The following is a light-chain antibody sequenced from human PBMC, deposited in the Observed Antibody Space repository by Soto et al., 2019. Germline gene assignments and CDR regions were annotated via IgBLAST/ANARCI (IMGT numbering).Light chain of an antibody. J-gene: IGLJ2*01. CDR1: SSDVGGYNY. CDR2: EVT. V-gene: IGLV2-8*01. Sequence: QSVLTQPPSASGSPGQSVTISCTGTSSDVGGYNYVSWYQQHPGKAPKLMIYEVTKRPSGVPSRFSGSKSGNTASLTVSGLQAEDDADYYCSSYAGSNNLVFGGGTQLTVL. CDR3: SSYAGSNNLV.